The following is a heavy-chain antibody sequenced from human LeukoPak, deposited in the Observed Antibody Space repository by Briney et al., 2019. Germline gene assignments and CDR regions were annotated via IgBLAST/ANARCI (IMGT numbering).Heavy chain of an antibody. CDR2: INPNSGGT. CDR3: ARCYYYDSSGYVDY. J-gene: IGHJ4*02. Sequence: ASVKVSCKASGYTFTSYGISWVRQAPGQGLEWMGWINPNSGGTNYAQKFQGRVTMTRDTSISTAYMELSRLRSDDTAVYYCARCYYYDSSGYVDYWGQGTLVTVSS. V-gene: IGHV1-2*02. D-gene: IGHD3-22*01. CDR1: GYTFTSYG.